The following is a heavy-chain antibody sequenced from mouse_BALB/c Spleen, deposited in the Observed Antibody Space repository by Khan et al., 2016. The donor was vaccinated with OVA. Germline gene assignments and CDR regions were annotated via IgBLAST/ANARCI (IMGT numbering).Heavy chain of an antibody. V-gene: IGHV14-3*02. CDR3: ARDYWDVFAY. D-gene: IGHD4-1*01. CDR2: IDPANGNT. J-gene: IGHJ3*01. CDR1: GFNIKDTY. Sequence: VQLKQSGAELVKPGASVKLSCTASGFNIKDTYMHWVKQRPEQGLEWIGRIDPANGNTKYDPKFQDKATITADTSSNTAYLQLSSLTSEDTAVYYCARDYWDVFAYWGQGTLVNVSA.